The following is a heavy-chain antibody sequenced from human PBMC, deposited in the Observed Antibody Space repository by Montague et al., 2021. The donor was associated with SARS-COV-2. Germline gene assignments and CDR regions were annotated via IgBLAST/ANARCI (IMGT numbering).Heavy chain of an antibody. J-gene: IGHJ3*02. D-gene: IGHD4-17*01. CDR2: IWYDGSNK. CDR3: AGESGFGDHGNAFDI. Sequence: SLRLSCAASGFTFTSYGMHWVRQAPGKGLEWAAVIWYDGSNKYYADSVKGRFTISRDNSKNTLYLQMNSLRAEDTAVYYCAGESGFGDHGNAFDIWGQGTMVTVSS. CDR1: GFTFTSYG. V-gene: IGHV3-33*01.